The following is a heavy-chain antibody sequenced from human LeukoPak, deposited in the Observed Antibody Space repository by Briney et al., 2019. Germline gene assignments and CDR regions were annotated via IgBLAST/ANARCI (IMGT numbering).Heavy chain of an antibody. Sequence: GGYLRLSCAASGFTFSSYWMHWVRQAPGKGLVWVSRINSDGSSTSYADYVKGRFTISRDNANKTLYLQMNSLKPEDTAVYYCARDMTGNVLDYWGQGTLVTVSS. V-gene: IGHV3-74*01. J-gene: IGHJ4*02. CDR3: ARDMTGNVLDY. CDR2: INSDGSST. CDR1: GFTFSSYW. D-gene: IGHD1-20*01.